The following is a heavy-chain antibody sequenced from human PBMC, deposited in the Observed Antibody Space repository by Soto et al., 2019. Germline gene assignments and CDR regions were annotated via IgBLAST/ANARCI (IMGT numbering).Heavy chain of an antibody. J-gene: IGHJ5*02. D-gene: IGHD1-26*01. CDR2: IYYSGST. CDR3: ARRYSGTEDDNWFDP. V-gene: IGHV4-59*08. Sequence: QVQLQESGPGLVKPSETLSLTCTVSGGSISSYYWSWIRQPPGKGLEWIGYIYYSGSTNYNPSPKSRGTISVDTSKNQVSLKLSSVTAADTALYYCARRYSGTEDDNWFDPWGQGTLVTVSS. CDR1: GGSISSYY.